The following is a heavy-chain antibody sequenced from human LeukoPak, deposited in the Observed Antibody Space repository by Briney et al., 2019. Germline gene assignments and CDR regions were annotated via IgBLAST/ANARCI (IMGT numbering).Heavy chain of an antibody. J-gene: IGHJ4*02. D-gene: IGHD4-17*01. CDR3: AKVDYGDYWYYFDY. CDR2: ISGSGGST. Sequence: PGGSLRLSCVASGFTFSSYAMSWVRQAPGKGLEWVSAISGSGGSTYYADSVKGRFTISRDNSKNTLYLQMNSLRAEDTAVYYCAKVDYGDYWYYFDYWGQGTLVTVSS. CDR1: GFTFSSYA. V-gene: IGHV3-23*01.